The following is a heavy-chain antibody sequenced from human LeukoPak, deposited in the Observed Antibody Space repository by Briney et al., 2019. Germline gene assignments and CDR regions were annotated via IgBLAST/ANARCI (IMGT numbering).Heavy chain of an antibody. J-gene: IGHJ4*02. Sequence: VDRGGSLRLSCAASGFTFSSYWMHWVRPALGKGLVWVSGINSDGSTTNYADSVKGRFTISRDNAKNTLHLQIDSLRAEDTAVYYCARDFGNARWEPRAYWGQGTLVTVSS. D-gene: IGHD1-26*01. CDR3: ARDFGNARWEPRAY. CDR1: GFTFSSYW. CDR2: INSDGSTT. V-gene: IGHV3-74*01.